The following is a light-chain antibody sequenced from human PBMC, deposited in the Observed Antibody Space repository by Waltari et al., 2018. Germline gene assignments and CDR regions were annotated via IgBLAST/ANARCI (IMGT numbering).Light chain of an antibody. Sequence: DIQMTQSPSTLSASVGDRVTITCRASQSISSWLAWYQQKTGKAPNLLIYKASTLESGVPSRFSASGSGTEFTLTISSLQPEDFATYHCQQYSSYRAFGQGTTVEIK. V-gene: IGKV1-5*03. CDR1: QSISSW. CDR3: QQYSSYRA. CDR2: KAS. J-gene: IGKJ1*01.